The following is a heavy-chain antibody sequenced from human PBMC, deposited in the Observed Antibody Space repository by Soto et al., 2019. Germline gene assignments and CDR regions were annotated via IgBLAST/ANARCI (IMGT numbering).Heavy chain of an antibody. V-gene: IGHV4-4*07. Sequence: VSGGSISSYYWSWIRQPAGKGLEWIGRIYTSGSTNYNPSLKSRVTMSVDTSKNQFSLKLSSVTAADTAVYYCARDTITMVRGVIPDYYYGMDVWGQGTTVTVSS. D-gene: IGHD3-10*01. CDR1: GGSISSYY. CDR3: ARDTITMVRGVIPDYYYGMDV. CDR2: IYTSGST. J-gene: IGHJ6*02.